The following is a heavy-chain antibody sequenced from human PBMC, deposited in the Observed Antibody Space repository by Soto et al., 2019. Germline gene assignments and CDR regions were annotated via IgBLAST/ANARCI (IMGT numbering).Heavy chain of an antibody. D-gene: IGHD1-7*01. V-gene: IGHV4-31*03. CDR1: GGSISSGGYY. CDR3: ARGTTSCWYFDL. J-gene: IGHJ2*01. CDR2: IYYSGST. Sequence: ASETLSLTCTVSGGSISSGGYYWSWIRQHPGKGLEWIGYIYYSGSTYYNPSLKSRVTISVDTSKNQFSLKLSSVTAADTAVYYCARGTTSCWYFDLWGRGTLVTVSS.